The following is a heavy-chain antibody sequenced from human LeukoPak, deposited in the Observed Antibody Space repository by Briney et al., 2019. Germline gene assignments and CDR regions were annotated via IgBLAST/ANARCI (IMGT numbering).Heavy chain of an antibody. D-gene: IGHD6-6*01. CDR3: ARGDSSSPLDY. V-gene: IGHV3-53*01. CDR2: IYSGGST. Sequence: GGSLRLSCAASGFTFSDYYMSWVRQAPGKGLEWVSVIYSGGSTYYADSVKGRFTISRDNSKNTLYLQMNSLRAEDTAVYYCARGDSSSPLDYWGQGTLVTVSS. CDR1: GFTFSDYY. J-gene: IGHJ4*02.